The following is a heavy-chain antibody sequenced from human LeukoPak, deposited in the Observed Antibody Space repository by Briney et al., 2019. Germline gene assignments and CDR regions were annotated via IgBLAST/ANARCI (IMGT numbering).Heavy chain of an antibody. CDR2: IYYSGST. J-gene: IGHJ6*03. CDR1: GGSINSYY. D-gene: IGHD4/OR15-4a*01. Sequence: SETLSLTCTVSGGSINSYYWSWIRQPPGKGLEWIGFIYYSGSTNYNPSLKSRVTISVDTSKNQFSLKLSSVTAADTAVYYCARARDYSGPWDYMDVWGKGTTVTVSS. V-gene: IGHV4-59*01. CDR3: ARARDYSGPWDYMDV.